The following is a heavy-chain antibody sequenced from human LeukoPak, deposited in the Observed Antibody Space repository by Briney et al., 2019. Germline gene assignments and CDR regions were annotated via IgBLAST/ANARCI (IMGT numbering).Heavy chain of an antibody. Sequence: GGSLRLSCSASGFTFSDYWMHWVRQAPGEGVVWVSRINSDGSSTSYAGPVKGRFTIPRDNAKNTLSLQMNSLRAGDTAVYYCARGGSVWSHLDYWNQGALVTASS. D-gene: IGHD2-8*01. V-gene: IGHV3-74*01. CDR1: GFTFSDYW. CDR2: INSDGSST. CDR3: ARGGSVWSHLDY. J-gene: IGHJ4*02.